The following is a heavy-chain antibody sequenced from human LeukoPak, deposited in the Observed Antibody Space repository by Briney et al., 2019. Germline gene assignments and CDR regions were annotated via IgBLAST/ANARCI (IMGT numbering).Heavy chain of an antibody. CDR2: IYSGGST. CDR3: ARGGSSSSWYYFDY. CDR1: GFTVSSNY. J-gene: IGHJ4*02. Sequence: PGGSLRLSCAASGFTVSSNYMTWVRQAPGKGLEWVSVIYSGGSTYYADFVKGRFTISRDNSKNTLYLQVNSLRAEDTAVYYCARGGSSSSWYYFDYWGQGTLVTVSS. V-gene: IGHV3-53*01. D-gene: IGHD6-13*01.